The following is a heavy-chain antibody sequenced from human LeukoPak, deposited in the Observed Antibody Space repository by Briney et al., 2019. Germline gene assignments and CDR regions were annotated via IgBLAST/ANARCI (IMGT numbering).Heavy chain of an antibody. Sequence: PGGSLSLSCAASGFTFSSYWMHWVRQAPGKGLVWVSRINSDGSSTSYADSVKGRFTISRDNAKNTLYLQMNSLRAEDTAVYYCAREADYGGNSGIYQFDYWGQGTLVTVSS. D-gene: IGHD4-23*01. V-gene: IGHV3-74*01. CDR3: AREADYGGNSGIYQFDY. J-gene: IGHJ4*02. CDR1: GFTFSSYW. CDR2: INSDGSST.